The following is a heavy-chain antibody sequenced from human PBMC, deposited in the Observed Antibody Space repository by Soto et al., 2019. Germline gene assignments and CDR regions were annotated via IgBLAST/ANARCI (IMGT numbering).Heavy chain of an antibody. V-gene: IGHV4-30-4*01. CDR2: ISYSGTT. J-gene: IGHJ5*02. CDR3: ARGRGYSYGLDP. D-gene: IGHD5-18*01. Sequence: QVQLQESGPGLVKPSQTLSLTCTVSGDSISSNNNYWSWIPQPPGEGLAWIGFISYSGTTSYSPSLMSRVAISLDTSQNQFSLSLSSVTAADTAVYYCARGRGYSYGLDPWGQGTLVTVSS. CDR1: GDSISSNNNY.